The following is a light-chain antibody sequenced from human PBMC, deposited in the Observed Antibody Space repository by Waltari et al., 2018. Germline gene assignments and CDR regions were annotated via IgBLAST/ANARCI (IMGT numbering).Light chain of an antibody. V-gene: IGKV3-20*01. CDR1: QSISGA. Sequence: EIVLTQSPGTLSLSPGERATLSCRASQSISGALAWYQQKPGQAPRLLIYGASNRATGSPDRFRGSGSGTEFSLTVSRLEPEDFAVYYCQHYVRLPVTFGQGTRVEI. CDR3: QHYVRLPVT. J-gene: IGKJ1*01. CDR2: GAS.